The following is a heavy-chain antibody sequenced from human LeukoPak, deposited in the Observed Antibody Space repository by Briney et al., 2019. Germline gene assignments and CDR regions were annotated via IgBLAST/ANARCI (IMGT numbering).Heavy chain of an antibody. D-gene: IGHD2-8*01. CDR2: INHSGST. CDR3: ARGLGVLMVYAKRHFDY. V-gene: IGHV4-34*01. CDR1: GGSFSGYY. J-gene: IGHJ4*02. Sequence: SETLSLTCAVYGGSFSGYYWSWIRQPPGKGLEWIGEINHSGSTNYNPSLKSRAAISVDTSKTQFSLKLSSVSVADTAVYYCARGLGVLMVYAKRHFDYWGQGTLVTVSS.